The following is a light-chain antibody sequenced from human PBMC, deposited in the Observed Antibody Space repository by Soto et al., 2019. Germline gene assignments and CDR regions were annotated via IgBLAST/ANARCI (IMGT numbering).Light chain of an antibody. CDR1: QSVSSY. J-gene: IGKJ5*01. CDR3: QQRSNWPPIT. V-gene: IGKV3-11*01. Sequence: EIVLTQSPATLSLSPGEIATLSCIASQSVSSYLAWYQQKPGQAPRLLIYDASNRATGIPARFSGSGSGTDLTLTISSLEPEDFAVYYCQQRSNWPPITFGQGTRLEIK. CDR2: DAS.